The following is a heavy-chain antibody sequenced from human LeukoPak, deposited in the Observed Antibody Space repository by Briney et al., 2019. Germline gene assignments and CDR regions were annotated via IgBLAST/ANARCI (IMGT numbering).Heavy chain of an antibody. Sequence: SETLSLTCTVSGGTLSGYYWSWIRQPPGKGREWIGYIYYSGSTNYNPSLKGRLTISIDTSENQFSLKLSSVIAADTAVYYCAREYSSSSGRRAFDIWGQGTMVTVSS. D-gene: IGHD6-6*01. V-gene: IGHV4-59*08. CDR1: GGTLSGYY. J-gene: IGHJ3*02. CDR3: AREYSSSSGRRAFDI. CDR2: IYYSGST.